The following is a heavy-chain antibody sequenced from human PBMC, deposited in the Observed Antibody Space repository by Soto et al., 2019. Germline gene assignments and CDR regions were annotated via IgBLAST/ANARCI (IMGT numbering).Heavy chain of an antibody. J-gene: IGHJ6*02. D-gene: IGHD3-22*01. Sequence: GGSLRLSCAASGFTFSSYSMNWVRQAPGKGLEWVSYYVDSVKGRFTISRDNAKNSLYLQMNSLRAEDTAVYYCARFYYDSSGYLPSPYYYSYGMEVWGQGTTVTVSS. V-gene: IGHV3-48*04. CDR3: ARFYYDSSGYLPSPYYYSYGMEV. CDR1: GFTFSSYS.